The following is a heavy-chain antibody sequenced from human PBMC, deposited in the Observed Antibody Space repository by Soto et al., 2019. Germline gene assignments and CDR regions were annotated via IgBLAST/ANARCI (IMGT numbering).Heavy chain of an antibody. CDR3: ARHYYDSSGYYLEGVDY. CDR1: DGSISISSYY. Sequence: SETLSLTCTVSDGSISISSYYWGWIRQPPGKGLEWIGSIDYSGSTYYNPSLKSRVTISVDTPKNQFSLNLSSVTAADTAVYYCARHYYDSSGYYLEGVDYWGQGTLVTV. D-gene: IGHD3-22*01. CDR2: IDYSGST. J-gene: IGHJ4*02. V-gene: IGHV4-39*01.